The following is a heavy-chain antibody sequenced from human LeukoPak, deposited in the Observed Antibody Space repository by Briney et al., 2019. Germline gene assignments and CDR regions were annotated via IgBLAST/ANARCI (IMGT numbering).Heavy chain of an antibody. D-gene: IGHD3-22*01. CDR2: INRSGST. J-gene: IGHJ4*02. V-gene: IGHV4-34*01. CDR3: AAAYYDDSSGLNY. CDR1: GGSFSGYY. Sequence: SETLSLTCAVYGGSFSGYYWSWIRQPPGKGLEWIGEINRSGSTNYNPSLKSRVTISVDTSKNQFSLKLSSVTAADTAVFYCAAAYYDDSSGLNYWGQGTLVTVSS.